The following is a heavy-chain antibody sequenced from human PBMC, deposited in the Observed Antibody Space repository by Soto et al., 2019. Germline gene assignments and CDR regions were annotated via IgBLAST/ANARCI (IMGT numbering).Heavy chain of an antibody. CDR2: ISSSSSYI. V-gene: IGHV3-21*01. Sequence: PGGSLRLSCAASGLTFSSYSMNWVRQAPGKGLEWVPSISSSSSYIYYADSVKGRFTISRDNAKNSLYLQMNSLRAEDTAVYYCARDDGAFGGVIVKRAFDYWGQGTLVTVSS. CDR3: ARDDGAFGGVIVKRAFDY. D-gene: IGHD3-16*02. J-gene: IGHJ4*02. CDR1: GLTFSSYS.